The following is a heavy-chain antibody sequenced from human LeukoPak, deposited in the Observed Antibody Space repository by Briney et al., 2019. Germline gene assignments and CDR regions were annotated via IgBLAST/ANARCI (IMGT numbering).Heavy chain of an antibody. V-gene: IGHV1-2*02. D-gene: IGHD2-2*02. CDR3: ARIAIPGRHYFDP. CDR2: INPNSGGT. CDR1: GYSFTDYS. J-gene: IGHJ5*02. Sequence: ASVKVSCKASGYSFTDYSMHWVRQAPGQGLEWMGWINPNSGGTDYAQEFRGRVTMTRDTSISTAYMELSRLRSDDTAVYYCARIAIPGRHYFDPWGQGTLVTVSS.